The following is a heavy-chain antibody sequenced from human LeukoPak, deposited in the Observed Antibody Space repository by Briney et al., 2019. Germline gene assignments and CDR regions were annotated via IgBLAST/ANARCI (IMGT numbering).Heavy chain of an antibody. CDR1: GFTFSSYE. V-gene: IGHV3-48*03. Sequence: GGSLRLSCAASGFTFSSYEMNWVRQAPGKGLEWVSYISSSGSTIYYADSVKGRFTISRDNAKNSLYLQMNSLRAEDTAVYYCAREELLRAFDIWGQGTMVTVSS. CDR2: ISSSGSTI. CDR3: AREELLRAFDI. J-gene: IGHJ3*02. D-gene: IGHD1-26*01.